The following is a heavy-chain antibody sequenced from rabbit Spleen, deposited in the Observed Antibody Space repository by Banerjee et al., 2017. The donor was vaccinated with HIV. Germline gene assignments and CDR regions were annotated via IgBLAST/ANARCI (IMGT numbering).Heavy chain of an antibody. CDR3: VRDSGSSFSSYGMDL. V-gene: IGHV1S40*01. CDR2: INTRSGDT. Sequence: QSLEESGGDLVKPGASLTLTCTASGFSFSDRDVMCWVRQAPGKGLEWIGCINTRSGDTAYATWAKGRFTISRASPTTVTLQMTSLTAADTATYFCVRDSGSSFSSYGMDLWGPGTLVTVS. D-gene: IGHD8-1*01. J-gene: IGHJ6*01. CDR1: GFSFSDRDV.